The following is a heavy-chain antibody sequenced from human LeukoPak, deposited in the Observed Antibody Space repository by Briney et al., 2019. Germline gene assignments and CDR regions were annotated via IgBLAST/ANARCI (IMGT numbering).Heavy chain of an antibody. CDR1: GGSISSGAYS. V-gene: IGHV4-30-4*07. D-gene: IGHD5-12*01. CDR2: VYYSGGT. J-gene: IGHJ4*02. CDR3: ASHSGGYAY. Sequence: SETLSLTCTVSGGSISSGAYSWSWIRQPPRKGLEWIGYVYYSGGTYYNPSLKSRVTISVDTSKNQFSLKLSSVTAADTAVYYCASHSGGYAYWGQGTLVTVSS.